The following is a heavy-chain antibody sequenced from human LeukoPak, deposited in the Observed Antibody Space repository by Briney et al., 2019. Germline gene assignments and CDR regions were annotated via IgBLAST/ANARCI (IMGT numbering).Heavy chain of an antibody. Sequence: ASVKVSCKASGYTFTSYYMHWVRQAPGQGLERMGIINPSGGSTSYAQKFQGRVTMTRDTSTSTVYMELSSLRSEDTAVYYCARDIAGTEFDYWGQGTLVTVSS. CDR2: INPSGGST. CDR1: GYTFTSYY. CDR3: ARDIAGTEFDY. V-gene: IGHV1-46*01. D-gene: IGHD1-1*01. J-gene: IGHJ4*02.